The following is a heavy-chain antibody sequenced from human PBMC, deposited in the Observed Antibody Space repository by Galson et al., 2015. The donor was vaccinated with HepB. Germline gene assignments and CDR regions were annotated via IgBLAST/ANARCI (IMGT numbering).Heavy chain of an antibody. Sequence: SLRLSCAASGFTFSTYGMSWVRQAPGKGLEWVSAISSSGGRTYYADSVKGRFTISRDNSKNTLSLQMNSLRAEDTAVYYCARDPGQLQDYYYGMDVWGQGTTVTVSS. CDR3: ARDPGQLQDYYYGMDV. J-gene: IGHJ6*02. CDR1: GFTFSTYG. V-gene: IGHV3-23*01. D-gene: IGHD1-1*01. CDR2: ISSSGGRT.